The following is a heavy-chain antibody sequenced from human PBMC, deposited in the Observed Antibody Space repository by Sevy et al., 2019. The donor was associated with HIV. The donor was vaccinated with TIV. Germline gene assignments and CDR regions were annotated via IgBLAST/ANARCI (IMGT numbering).Heavy chain of an antibody. Sequence: LGGSLRLSCAASGFTFSDAWMTWVRQAPGKGLEWVGRIKTKTDGGTTDYAAPVKGRFTIPRDDSKNTLYLQVNSLKTEDTAVYYCTTRHVGNTMIVVVDDAFDIWGQGTMVTVSS. CDR3: TTRHVGNTMIVVVDDAFDI. V-gene: IGHV3-15*01. J-gene: IGHJ3*02. CDR2: IKTKTDGGTT. D-gene: IGHD3-22*01. CDR1: GFTFSDAW.